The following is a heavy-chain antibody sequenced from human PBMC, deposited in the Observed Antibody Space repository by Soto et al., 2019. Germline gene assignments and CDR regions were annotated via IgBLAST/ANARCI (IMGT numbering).Heavy chain of an antibody. D-gene: IGHD3-3*01. CDR3: ARDLKYYDFWSGYYRGGWFDR. CDR2: IYYSGST. V-gene: IGHV4-31*03. J-gene: IGHJ5*02. Sequence: QVQLQESGPGLVKPSQTLSLTCTVSGGSISSGGYYWSWIRQHPGKGLEWLGYIYYSGSTYYNPSLKSRVTISVDTSKNQFSLKLSSVTAADTAVYYCARDLKYYDFWSGYYRGGWFDRWGQGTLVTVSS. CDR1: GGSISSGGYY.